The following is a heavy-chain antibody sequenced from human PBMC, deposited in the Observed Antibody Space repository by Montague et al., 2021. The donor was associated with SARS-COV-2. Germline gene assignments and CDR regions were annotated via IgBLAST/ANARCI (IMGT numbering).Heavy chain of an antibody. D-gene: IGHD6-13*01. CDR1: GGSISSSSYY. V-gene: IGHV4-39*07. Sequence: SDTLSLTRTVSGGSISSSSYYWGWIRQPPGKGLEWIGSIYYSGSTYYNPSLKSRVTISVDTSKNQFSLKLSSVTAADTAVYYCARVGRQQLVRLSGMYVWGQGTTVTVSS. CDR3: ARVGRQQLVRLSGMYV. J-gene: IGHJ6*02. CDR2: IYYSGST.